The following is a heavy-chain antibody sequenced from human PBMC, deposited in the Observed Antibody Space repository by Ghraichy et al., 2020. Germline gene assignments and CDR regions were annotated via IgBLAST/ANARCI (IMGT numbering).Heavy chain of an antibody. J-gene: IGHJ5*02. V-gene: IGHV3-53*01. CDR3: ARLTTVTTGQVYDP. D-gene: IGHD4-17*01. Sequence: GGSLRLSCAASGFTFSSNYMRWVRQAPGKGLEWVSVIYCGGSTYYADSVKRRFTISRDNYKNTLYLQMNSLRAEDTAVYYCARLTTVTTGQVYDPWGQGPLVTASS. CDR2: IYCGGST. CDR1: GFTFSSNY.